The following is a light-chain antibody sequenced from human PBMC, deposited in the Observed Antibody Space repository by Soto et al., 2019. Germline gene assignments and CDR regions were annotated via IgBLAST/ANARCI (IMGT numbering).Light chain of an antibody. CDR1: QSVNTY. CDR2: GAS. J-gene: IGKJ1*01. Sequence: EIVLTQSPPTLSLSPGERATVSCRTSQSVNTYLAWYQQKPGQAPSLLIYGASNRAPGIPDRFSASGSGTDVTLTISSLQPEDFAVYYCQQRSATWTFGQGTSVEI. CDR3: QQRSATWT. V-gene: IGKV3-11*01.